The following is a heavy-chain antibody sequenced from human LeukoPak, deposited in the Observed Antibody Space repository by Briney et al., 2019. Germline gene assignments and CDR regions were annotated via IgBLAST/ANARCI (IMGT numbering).Heavy chain of an antibody. CDR3: ARTYSDSSVYRPVDY. J-gene: IGHJ4*02. D-gene: IGHD3-22*01. V-gene: IGHV3-7*01. Sequence: GGSLRLSCAASGFSFSHYCMSWVRQAPGKGLEWVASMKEGGSDKYYVDSVKGRFTISRDNAKNSLYPQMNSLRAEDTAVYYCARTYSDSSVYRPVDYWGQGTLVTVSS. CDR2: MKEGGSDK. CDR1: GFSFSHYC.